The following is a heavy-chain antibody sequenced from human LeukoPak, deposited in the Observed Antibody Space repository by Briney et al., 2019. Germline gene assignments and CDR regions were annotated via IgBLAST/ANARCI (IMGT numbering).Heavy chain of an antibody. CDR2: IYTSGST. CDR1: GGSISSYY. Sequence: SETLSLTCTVSGGSISSYYWSWIRQPAGKGLEWIGRIYTSGSTNYNPSLKSRVTMSVDTSKNQFSLKLSSVTAADTAVYYCARDSPPPYSSGWYVVNWFDPWGQGTLVTVSS. V-gene: IGHV4-4*07. CDR3: ARDSPPPYSSGWYVVNWFDP. D-gene: IGHD6-19*01. J-gene: IGHJ5*02.